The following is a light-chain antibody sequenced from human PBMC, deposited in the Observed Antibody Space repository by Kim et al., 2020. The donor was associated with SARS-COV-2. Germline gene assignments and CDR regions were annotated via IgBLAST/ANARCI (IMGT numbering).Light chain of an antibody. J-gene: IGKJ4*01. CDR1: QSVNRD. Sequence: VSPGERSTLSCRASQSVNRDLAWYQKKPGQAHRLLIYDASTRATGISARFSGSESGTEFTLTISSLQSEDFAIYYCQQYKNWPLTFGGGTKVDIK. CDR3: QQYKNWPLT. V-gene: IGKV3-15*01. CDR2: DAS.